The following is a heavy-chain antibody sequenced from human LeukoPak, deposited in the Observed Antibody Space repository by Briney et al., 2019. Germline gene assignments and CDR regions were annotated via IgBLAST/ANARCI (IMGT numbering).Heavy chain of an antibody. V-gene: IGHV1-2*02. D-gene: IGHD3-9*01. Sequence: GASVKVSCKASGYTFTGDYMHWVRQAPGQGLEWMGWINPNSGGTNYAQKFQGRVTMTRDTSISTAYMELSRLRSDDTAVYYCARGGRDYDILTGYRTYRLRPFDYWGQGTLVTVSS. CDR3: ARGGRDYDILTGYRTYRLRPFDY. CDR2: INPNSGGT. J-gene: IGHJ4*02. CDR1: GYTFTGDY.